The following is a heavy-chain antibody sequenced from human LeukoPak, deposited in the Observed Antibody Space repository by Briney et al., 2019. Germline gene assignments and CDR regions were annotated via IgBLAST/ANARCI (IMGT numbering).Heavy chain of an antibody. CDR3: ARSRSGYYEDY. CDR1: GFTFSHYW. V-gene: IGHV3-7*01. Sequence: GGSLRLSCAPSGFTFSHYWMSWVRQAPGKGLEWAAHIKEDGSEKYYVDSVKGRFTISREKEKNSLSLQVNSLRAEDTAVYYCARSRSGYYEDYWGQGTLVTVSS. D-gene: IGHD3-22*01. J-gene: IGHJ4*02. CDR2: IKEDGSEK.